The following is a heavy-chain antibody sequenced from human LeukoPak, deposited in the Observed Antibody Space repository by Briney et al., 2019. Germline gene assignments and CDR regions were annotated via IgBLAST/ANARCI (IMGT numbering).Heavy chain of an antibody. D-gene: IGHD3-10*01. CDR3: ARDRDYYASGTYDQFDY. CDR1: GFTFSIYS. CDR2: ISSSSSHI. Sequence: GGSLRLSCAASGFTFSIYSMNWVRQAPGKGLEWVSSISSSSSHIYYGDSVKGRFTISRDNAKNSLFLQMNSLRAEDTAAYYCARDRDYYASGTYDQFDYWGQGTLVTVSS. J-gene: IGHJ4*02. V-gene: IGHV3-21*01.